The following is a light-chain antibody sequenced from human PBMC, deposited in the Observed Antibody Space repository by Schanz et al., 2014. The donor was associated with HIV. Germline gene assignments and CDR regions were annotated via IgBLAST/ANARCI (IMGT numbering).Light chain of an antibody. Sequence: EIVLTQSPGILSLSPGERATLSCRASQSVSSSYLAWYQQKPGQAPRLLIYGASSRATGIPDRFSGSGSGTGFTLTISSLQSEDFAVYYCLQYDNWPRTFGQGTKVEIK. V-gene: IGKV3-20*01. CDR3: LQYDNWPRT. J-gene: IGKJ1*01. CDR2: GAS. CDR1: QSVSSSY.